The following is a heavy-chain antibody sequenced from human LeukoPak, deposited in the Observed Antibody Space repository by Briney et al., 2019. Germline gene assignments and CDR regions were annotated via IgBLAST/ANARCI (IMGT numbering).Heavy chain of an antibody. D-gene: IGHD6-6*01. CDR2: IYTSGST. Sequence: SETLSLTCAVYGGSFSGYYWSWIRQPAGKGLEWIGRIYTSGSTNYNPSLKSRVTISVDTSKNQFSLKLSSVTAADTAVYYCARNIAAFYNWFDPWGQGTLVTVSS. V-gene: IGHV4-59*10. CDR3: ARNIAAFYNWFDP. CDR1: GGSFSGYY. J-gene: IGHJ5*02.